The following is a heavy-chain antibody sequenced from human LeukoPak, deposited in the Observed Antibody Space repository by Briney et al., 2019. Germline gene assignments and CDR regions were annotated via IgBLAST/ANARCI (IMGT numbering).Heavy chain of an antibody. Sequence: GGSLRLSRAASGFTFSSYAMHWVRQAPGKGLEWVSVIYSGGSTYYADSVKGRFTISRHSSKNTLYLQMNSLRAEDTAVYYCARALDYDSSGYCFDYWGQGTLVTVSS. D-gene: IGHD3-22*01. CDR3: ARALDYDSSGYCFDY. V-gene: IGHV3-53*04. CDR2: IYSGGST. CDR1: GFTFSSYA. J-gene: IGHJ4*02.